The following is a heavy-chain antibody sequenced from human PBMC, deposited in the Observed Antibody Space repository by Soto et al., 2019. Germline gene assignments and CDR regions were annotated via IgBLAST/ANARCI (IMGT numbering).Heavy chain of an antibody. D-gene: IGHD6-19*01. CDR2: VNPTGST. CDR3: ARSREQWLVDAFDI. V-gene: IGHV4-34*01. CDR1: GGSFSGYY. J-gene: IGHJ3*02. Sequence: SETLSLTCAVYGGSFSGYYWSWIRQSPGKGLEWIGEVNPTGSTKYNPSLKSRVTISVATSKNQFSLNLNSVTAADTALYYCARSREQWLVDAFDIWGQGTMVTVSS.